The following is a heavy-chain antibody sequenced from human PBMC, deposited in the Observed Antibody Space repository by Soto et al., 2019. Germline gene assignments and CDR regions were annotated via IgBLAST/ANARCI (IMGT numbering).Heavy chain of an antibody. Sequence: EVQLLEAGGGLVQPGGSLRLSCAASGFSFRDYGMSWVRQAPGKGLEWLSAIIGIGDTAYYADSVRGRFTISRDNSKNTLYLQLNDLGAEDTAIYYCAKDYDYGDSLPFDYWVQGTLVTVSS. D-gene: IGHD4-17*01. CDR1: GFSFRDYG. CDR2: IIGIGDTA. CDR3: AKDYDYGDSLPFDY. J-gene: IGHJ4*02. V-gene: IGHV3-23*01.